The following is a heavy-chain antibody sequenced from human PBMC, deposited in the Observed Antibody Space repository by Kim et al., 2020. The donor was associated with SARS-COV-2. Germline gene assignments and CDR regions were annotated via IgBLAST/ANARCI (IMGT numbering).Heavy chain of an antibody. J-gene: IGHJ4*02. D-gene: IGHD1-26*01. Sequence: GGSLRLSCAASGFTFSSYSMNWVRQAPGKGLEWVSYISSSSSTIYYADSVKGRFTISRDNAKNSLYLQMNSLRDEDTAVYYCARDWWGGSYESGFDYWGQGTLVTVSS. CDR2: ISSSSSTI. CDR3: ARDWWGGSYESGFDY. V-gene: IGHV3-48*02. CDR1: GFTFSSYS.